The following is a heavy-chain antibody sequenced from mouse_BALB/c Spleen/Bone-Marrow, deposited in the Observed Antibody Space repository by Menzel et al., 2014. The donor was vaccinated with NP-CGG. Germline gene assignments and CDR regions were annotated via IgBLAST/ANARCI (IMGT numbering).Heavy chain of an antibody. CDR1: GYTFTSFY. V-gene: IGHV1S81*02. J-gene: IGHJ2*01. CDR2: INPSNGGT. D-gene: IGHD1-1*01. CDR3: TRGSYGSSQYYFDY. Sequence: VQLQQSGAELVKPGASVKLSRKASGYTFTSFYMYWVKQRPGQGLEWIGGINPSNGGTNFNEKFKSKATLTLDKSSSTAYMQLSSLTSEDSAVYYCTRGSYGSSQYYFDYWGQGTTLTVSS.